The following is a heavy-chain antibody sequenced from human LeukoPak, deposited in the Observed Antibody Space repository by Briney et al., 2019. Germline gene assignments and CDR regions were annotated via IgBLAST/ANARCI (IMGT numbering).Heavy chain of an antibody. J-gene: IGHJ6*02. CDR3: ARWRVGATSYYYYGMDV. Sequence: SETLSLTCTVSGGSINNYYWSWIRQPPGKGLEWIGYIYYSGSTNYNPSLKSRVTISVDTSKNQFPLKLSSVTAADTAVYYCARWRVGATSYYYYGMDVWGQGTTVTVSS. CDR2: IYYSGST. CDR1: GGSINNYY. V-gene: IGHV4-59*08. D-gene: IGHD1-26*01.